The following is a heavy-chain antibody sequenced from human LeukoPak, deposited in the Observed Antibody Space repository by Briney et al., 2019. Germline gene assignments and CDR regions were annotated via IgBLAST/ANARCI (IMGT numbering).Heavy chain of an antibody. CDR2: IYPSGST. J-gene: IGHJ5*02. D-gene: IGHD4-17*01. CDR1: GVSISSYY. V-gene: IGHV4-4*07. CDR3: ACEVTVTTLPSGFDP. Sequence: SETLSLTCTVSGVSISSYYWSWIRQPAGKGLEWVGRIYPSGSTNYNPSLKSPISMSLDTSKNQFSLELSSVTAADTAVYYCACEVTVTTLPSGFDPWGQGTLVTVSS.